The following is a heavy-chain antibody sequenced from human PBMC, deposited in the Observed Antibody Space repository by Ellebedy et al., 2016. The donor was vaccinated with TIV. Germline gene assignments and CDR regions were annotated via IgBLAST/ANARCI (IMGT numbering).Heavy chain of an antibody. Sequence: GESLKISXAASGFTFSSYWMNWVRQAPGQGLEWVANIKQDGSEKYYVDSVKGRFTISRDNAKNSLYLQMNSLRAEDTAVYYCAWGRVPASDWGQGTLVTVSS. CDR2: IKQDGSEK. V-gene: IGHV3-7*01. J-gene: IGHJ4*02. CDR3: AWGRVPASD. D-gene: IGHD2-2*01. CDR1: GFTFSSYW.